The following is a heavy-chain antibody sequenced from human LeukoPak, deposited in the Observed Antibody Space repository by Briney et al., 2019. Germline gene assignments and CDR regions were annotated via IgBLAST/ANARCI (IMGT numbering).Heavy chain of an antibody. Sequence: SETLPLTCDVYGGSFGGYYGSWIRQPPGKGLEWIGEINRSGSTNYNPSLKSRVTISVDTSKNHFSLKLSSVTAAADTAVYYCARGGYYGSENDFRFDPWGQGTLVTVSS. D-gene: IGHD3-10*01. CDR1: GGSFGGYY. J-gene: IGHJ5*02. CDR2: INRSGST. CDR3: ARGGYYGSENDFRFDP. V-gene: IGHV4-34*01.